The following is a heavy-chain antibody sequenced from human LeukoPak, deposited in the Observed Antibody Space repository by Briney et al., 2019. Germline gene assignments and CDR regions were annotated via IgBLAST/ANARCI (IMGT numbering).Heavy chain of an antibody. J-gene: IGHJ4*02. CDR1: GGSISSDY. CDR2: IHYSGST. V-gene: IGHV4-59*08. D-gene: IGHD2-15*01. CDR3: ARQGYSRGYFSLDY. Sequence: SETLSLTCTVSGGSISSDYWNWGRQPPGEGLEWIGYIHYSGSTFYNPSLKSRVTISVDSSKNQFSLQLSSVTAADTAVYYCARQGYSRGYFSLDYWGQGTLVTVSS.